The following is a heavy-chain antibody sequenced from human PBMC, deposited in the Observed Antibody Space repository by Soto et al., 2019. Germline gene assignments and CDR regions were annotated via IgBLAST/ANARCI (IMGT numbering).Heavy chain of an antibody. CDR2: ILSRDSYP. CDR3: VRRGKYSTSSSSKSWFDP. J-gene: IGHJ5*02. V-gene: IGHV5-51*07. CDR1: GYSFTNYW. D-gene: IGHD6-6*01. Sequence: PGESLKIPRKACGYSFTNYWIGWVHHMPGKGLEWIGFILSRDSYPIYSLSFQCQVTISADKSITTPYLPWDGPRPCDSALYYCVRRGKYSTSSSSKSWFDPWGQGTLVTVSS.